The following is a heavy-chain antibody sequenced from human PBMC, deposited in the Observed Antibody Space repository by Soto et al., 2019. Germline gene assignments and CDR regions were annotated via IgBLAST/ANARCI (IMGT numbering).Heavy chain of an antibody. Sequence: SLRLSCAASGFTFSSYAMSWVRQAPGKGLEWVSAISGSGGSTYYADSVKGRFTISRDNSKNTLYLQMNSLRAEDTAVYYCAKDQDYDFWSGYLPRFDYWGQGTLVTVSS. CDR1: GFTFSSYA. D-gene: IGHD3-3*01. CDR3: AKDQDYDFWSGYLPRFDY. V-gene: IGHV3-23*01. J-gene: IGHJ4*02. CDR2: ISGSGGST.